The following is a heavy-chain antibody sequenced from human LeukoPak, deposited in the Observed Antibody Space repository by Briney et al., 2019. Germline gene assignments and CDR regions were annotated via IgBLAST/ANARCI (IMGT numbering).Heavy chain of an antibody. Sequence: ASVKVSCKASGYTFTGYYMHWVRQAPGQGLEWMGWINPNSGGTNYAQKFQGRVTMTRDTSISTAYMELSSLRSEDTAVYYCATSVCSSTSCYTNVDYWGQGTLVTVSS. D-gene: IGHD2-2*01. J-gene: IGHJ4*02. CDR2: INPNSGGT. V-gene: IGHV1-2*02. CDR3: ATSVCSSTSCYTNVDY. CDR1: GYTFTGYY.